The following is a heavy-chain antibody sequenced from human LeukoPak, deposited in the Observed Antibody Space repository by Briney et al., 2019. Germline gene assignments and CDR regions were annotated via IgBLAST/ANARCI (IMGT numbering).Heavy chain of an antibody. D-gene: IGHD3-9*01. CDR1: GGSISSSSYY. V-gene: IGHV4-61*05. J-gene: IGHJ3*02. CDR3: ARASTLGVYFDWSPIDI. CDR2: IYYSGST. Sequence: PSETLSLTCTVSGGSISSSSYYWGWIRQPPGKGLEWIGYIYYSGSTNYNPSLKSRVTISVDTSKNQFSLKLSSVTAADTAVYYCARASTLGVYFDWSPIDIWGQGTMVTVSS.